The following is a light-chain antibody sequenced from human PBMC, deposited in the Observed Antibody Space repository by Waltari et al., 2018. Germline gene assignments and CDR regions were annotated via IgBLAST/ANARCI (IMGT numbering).Light chain of an antibody. V-gene: IGLV4-69*01. CDR1: SGHSINV. CDR3: QTGGHGTWV. CDR2: VNSDGSH. J-gene: IGLJ3*02. Sequence: QLVLTHSPSASHSLGASVTLTCPLSSGHSINVFAWLQQQPEKGPRYLMKVNSDGSHSKGDKIPDRFSGSSSGTEHYLTISSLQSEDEADYYCQTGGHGTWVFGGGTKLTVL.